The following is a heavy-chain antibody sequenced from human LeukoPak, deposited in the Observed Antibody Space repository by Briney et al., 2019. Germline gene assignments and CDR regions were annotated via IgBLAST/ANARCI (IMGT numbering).Heavy chain of an antibody. V-gene: IGHV3-23*01. CDR3: ARASGIYGSGWYFDY. D-gene: IGHD6-19*01. Sequence: GGSLRLSGAASGFTFNNYVMSWVRQAPGKGLEWVSTINGGGYNTYYADSVKGRFTISRDNSKNTLSLQVNTLRAEDTAVYYCARASGIYGSGWYFDYWGQGTLVTVSS. CDR2: INGGGYNT. CDR1: GFTFNNYV. J-gene: IGHJ4*02.